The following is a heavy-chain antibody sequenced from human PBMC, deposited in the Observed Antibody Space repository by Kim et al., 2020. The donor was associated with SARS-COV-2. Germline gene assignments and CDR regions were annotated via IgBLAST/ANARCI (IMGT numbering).Heavy chain of an antibody. CDR2: INHSGST. CDR1: GGSFSGYY. J-gene: IGHJ4*02. V-gene: IGHV4-34*01. Sequence: SETLSLTCAVYGGSFSGYYWSWIRQPPGKGLEWIGEINHSGSTNYNPSLKSRVTISVDTSKNQFSLKLSSVTAADTAVYYCARKHRVFGVVIYFDYWGQGTLVTVSS. CDR3: ARKHRVFGVVIYFDY. D-gene: IGHD3-3*01.